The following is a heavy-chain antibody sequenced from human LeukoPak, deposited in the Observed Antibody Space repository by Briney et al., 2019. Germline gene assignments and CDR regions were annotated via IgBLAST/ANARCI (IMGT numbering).Heavy chain of an antibody. CDR3: ARGVPGGATIHYYYGMDV. J-gene: IGHJ6*04. Sequence: SVKVSCKASGGTFSSYAISWVRQAPGQGLEWMGGIIPIFGTANYAQKFQGRVTITADKSTSTAYMELSSLRSEDTAVYYCARGVPGGATIHYYYGMDVWGKGTTVTVSS. CDR1: GGTFSSYA. D-gene: IGHD5-12*01. V-gene: IGHV1-69*06. CDR2: IIPIFGTA.